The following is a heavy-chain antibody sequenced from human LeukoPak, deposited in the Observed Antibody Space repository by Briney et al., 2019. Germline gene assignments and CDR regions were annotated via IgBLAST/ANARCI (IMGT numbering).Heavy chain of an antibody. CDR1: GFTFSDYY. J-gene: IGHJ5*02. CDR2: ISSSGSTI. D-gene: IGHD6-6*01. V-gene: IGHV3-11*01. Sequence: GGSLRLSCAASGFTFSDYYMSWIRQAPGKGLEWVSYISSSGSTIYYADSVKGRFTISRDNAKNSLYLQMNSLRAEDTAVYYCTTHLGYSSSSSWGQGTLVTVSS. CDR3: TTHLGYSSSSS.